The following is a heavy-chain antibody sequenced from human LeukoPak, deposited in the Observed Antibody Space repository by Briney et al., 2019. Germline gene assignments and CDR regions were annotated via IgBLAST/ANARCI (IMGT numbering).Heavy chain of an antibody. Sequence: PGGSLRLSCAASGFTFSNYATSWVRQAPGKGLEWVSDISDIGVSTNYVGSVKGRFTISRDNSKNTLYLQMNSLRAEDTAVYYCAKKGYGAFDIWGQGTMVTVSS. CDR3: AKKGYGAFDI. D-gene: IGHD1-1*01. J-gene: IGHJ3*02. V-gene: IGHV3-23*01. CDR1: GFTFSNYA. CDR2: ISDIGVST.